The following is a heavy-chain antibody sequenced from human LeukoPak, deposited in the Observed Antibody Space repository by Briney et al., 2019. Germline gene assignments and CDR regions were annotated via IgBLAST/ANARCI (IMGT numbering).Heavy chain of an antibody. CDR3: ARTSTGYSSGWYDY. CDR1: GYSFTSHY. V-gene: IGHV1-2*02. CDR2: INPNSGGT. D-gene: IGHD6-19*01. J-gene: IGHJ4*02. Sequence: ASVKVSCKASGYSFTSHYMHWVRQAPGQGLEWMGWINPNSGGTNYAQKFQGRVTMTRDTSISTAYMELSRLRSDDTAVYYCARTSTGYSSGWYDYWGQGTLVTVSS.